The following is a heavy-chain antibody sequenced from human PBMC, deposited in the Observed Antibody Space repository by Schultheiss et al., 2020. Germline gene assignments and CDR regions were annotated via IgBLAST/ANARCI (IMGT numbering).Heavy chain of an antibody. Sequence: SVPVSGKASGGTFSSYAISWVRQAPGQGLEWMGWIIPIFGTANYAQKFQGRVTITRDTSASTAYMELRSLRSDDTAVYYCVRDASGTYAGDYFDFWGQGTLVTVSS. CDR1: GGTFSSYA. CDR2: IIPIFGTA. D-gene: IGHD3-10*01. CDR3: VRDASGTYAGDYFDF. J-gene: IGHJ4*02. V-gene: IGHV1-69*05.